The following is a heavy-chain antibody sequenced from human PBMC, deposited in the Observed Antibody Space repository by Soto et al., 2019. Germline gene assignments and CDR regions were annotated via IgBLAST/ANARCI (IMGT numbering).Heavy chain of an antibody. CDR1: GDTFNFYT. J-gene: IGHJ4*02. CDR3: ATNYGSGSAHFDN. Sequence: QVQLVQSGAEVKKPGSSVKVSCTASGDTFNFYTISWVRQAPGQGLEWMGRIIPMLGMSNYAQNFQGRVTXXXDXXTSTAYMELSILRSEDTALYYCATNYGSGSAHFDNWGQGTLVTVSS. D-gene: IGHD3-10*01. CDR2: IIPMLGMS. V-gene: IGHV1-69*02.